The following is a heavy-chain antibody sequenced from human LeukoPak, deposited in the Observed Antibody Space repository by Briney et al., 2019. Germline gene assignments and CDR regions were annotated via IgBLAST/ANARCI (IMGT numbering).Heavy chain of an antibody. V-gene: IGHV4-4*02. D-gene: IGHD3-22*01. CDR1: GGSISSSNW. J-gene: IGHJ4*02. CDR3: ARAGDSSGYPLDY. Sequence: PSETLSLTCAVSGGSISSSNWWSWVRQPPGKGLEWIGEIYHSGSTNYNPSLKSRVTISVDTSKNQFSLKLSSVTAADTAVYYCARAGDSSGYPLDYWGQGTLVTVSS. CDR2: IYHSGST.